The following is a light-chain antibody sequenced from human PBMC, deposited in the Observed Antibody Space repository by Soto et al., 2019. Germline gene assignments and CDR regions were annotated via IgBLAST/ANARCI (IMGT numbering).Light chain of an antibody. CDR1: QSIRNNF. CDR3: QQYSDSPT. Sequence: EIVLTQSPGTLSLSPGDGATLSCRASQSIRNNFVAWYQQKPGQAPRLLIYGASSRATGVPDRFSGSGSGTGFTLTIYRLEPEDFAVYYCQQYSDSPTFGHGSKVEIK. V-gene: IGKV3-20*01. CDR2: GAS. J-gene: IGKJ1*01.